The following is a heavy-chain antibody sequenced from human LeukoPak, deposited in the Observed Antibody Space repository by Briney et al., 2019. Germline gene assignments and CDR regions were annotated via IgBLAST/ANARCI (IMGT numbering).Heavy chain of an antibody. CDR1: GYTFTSYG. Sequence: ASVKVSCKASGYTFTSYGISWVRQAPGQGLEWMGWISAYNGNTNYAQKLQGRVTMTTDTSTSTAYMELRSLRSDDTAVYYCARDRQDDFWSGPGYYYYMDVWGKGTTVTVSS. CDR2: ISAYNGNT. J-gene: IGHJ6*03. CDR3: ARDRQDDFWSGPGYYYYMDV. V-gene: IGHV1-18*01. D-gene: IGHD3-3*01.